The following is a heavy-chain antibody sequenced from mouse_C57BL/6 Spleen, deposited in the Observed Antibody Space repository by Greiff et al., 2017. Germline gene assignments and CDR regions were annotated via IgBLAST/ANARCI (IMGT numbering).Heavy chain of an antibody. CDR3: ARDEGYSNYFDD. D-gene: IGHD2-5*01. V-gene: IGHV1-62-2*01. J-gene: IGHJ2*01. CDR2: IYPGSGST. CDR1: GYTFTEYT. Sequence: VQLQESGAELVKPGASVKLSCKASGYTFTEYTIHWVKQRPGQGLEWIGWIYPGSGSTKYNEKFKDKATLTADKSSSTVYMELSSLTSEASAVYFCARDEGYSNYFDDWGQGTTLTVAS.